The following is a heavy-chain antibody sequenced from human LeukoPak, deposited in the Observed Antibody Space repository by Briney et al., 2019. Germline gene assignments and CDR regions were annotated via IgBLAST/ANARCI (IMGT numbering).Heavy chain of an antibody. CDR1: GGSISSGDYY. V-gene: IGHV4-30-4*08. D-gene: IGHD2-2*01. J-gene: IGHJ5*02. CDR2: IYYSGST. Sequence: SQTLSLTCTVSGGSISSGDYYWSWVRQPPGRGLEWIGYIYYSGSTYYNPSLKSRVTISVDTSKNQFSLKLSSVTAADTAVYYCARELGYCSSTSCSNTPWGQGTLVTVSS. CDR3: ARELGYCSSTSCSNTP.